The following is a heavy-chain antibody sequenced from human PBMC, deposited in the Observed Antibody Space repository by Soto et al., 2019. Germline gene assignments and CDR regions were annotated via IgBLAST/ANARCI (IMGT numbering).Heavy chain of an antibody. J-gene: IGHJ6*02. D-gene: IGHD2-2*03. CDR3: AHYSVGSYGMDV. V-gene: IGHV2-5*02. CDR2: IYWDDDN. Sequence: QITLKESGPTLVKPTQTITLTCTFSGFSLSTSGVGVGWIRQPPGKALEWLALIYWDDDNRYSPSLKSRLTITKDTSKTLVVFTMTNMDPVDTSRYFRAHYSVGSYGMDVGGQGMMVTCSS. CDR1: GFSLSTSGVG.